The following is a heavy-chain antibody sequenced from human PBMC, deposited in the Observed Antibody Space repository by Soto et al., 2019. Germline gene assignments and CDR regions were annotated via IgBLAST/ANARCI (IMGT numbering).Heavy chain of an antibody. Sequence: QVQLVQSGAEVKKPGSSVKVSCKASGGTFNNYAISWVRQAPRQGLEWMGGIIPIIGTADYAHKFQGRLAISADESTGTTFMELSSLRSEDTALYYCARGGVDVVATSAFDYWGQGTLVTVYS. CDR3: ARGGVDVVATSAFDY. D-gene: IGHD5-12*01. CDR1: GGTFNNYA. J-gene: IGHJ4*02. V-gene: IGHV1-69*01. CDR2: IIPIIGTA.